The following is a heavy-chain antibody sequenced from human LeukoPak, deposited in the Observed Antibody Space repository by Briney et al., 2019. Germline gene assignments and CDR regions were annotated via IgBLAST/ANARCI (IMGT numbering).Heavy chain of an antibody. CDR3: ARGSPRIVGATTNWFDP. V-gene: IGHV1-18*01. Sequence: GASVKVSCKASGYTFTSYGISWVRQAPGQGLEWMGWISAYNGNTNYAQKLQGRVTMTTDTSTSTAYMELSSLRSEDTAVYYCARGSPRIVGATTNWFDPWGQGTLVTVSS. CDR1: GYTFTSYG. CDR2: ISAYNGNT. D-gene: IGHD1-26*01. J-gene: IGHJ5*02.